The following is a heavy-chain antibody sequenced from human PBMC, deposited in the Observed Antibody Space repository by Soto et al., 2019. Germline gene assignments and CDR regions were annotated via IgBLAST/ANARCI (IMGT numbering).Heavy chain of an antibody. CDR2: INPRGGST. V-gene: IGHV1-46*01. D-gene: IGHD2-21*02. Sequence: ASVKVSCKASGYTFSGYYIHCMRQSPKQLLEWMGIINPRGGSTSYAKKFQGRVTMTRDTSTSTVYMELSSLRSEDTAVYYCARSPAGDSGRRKNWFDPWGQGTLVTVSS. J-gene: IGHJ5*02. CDR1: GYTFSGYY. CDR3: ARSPAGDSGRRKNWFDP.